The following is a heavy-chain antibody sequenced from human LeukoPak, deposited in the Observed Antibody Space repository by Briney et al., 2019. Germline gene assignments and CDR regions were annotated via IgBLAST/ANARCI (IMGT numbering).Heavy chain of an antibody. D-gene: IGHD3-10*01. Sequence: GGSLRLSCAASGFTFSSYSMNWVRQAPGKGLEWVSSISSSSSYIYYADSVKGRFTISRDNAKNSLYLQMNSLRAEDTAVYFCARDRRGEKSQYNCFDPWGQGTLVTVSS. V-gene: IGHV3-21*01. J-gene: IGHJ5*02. CDR3: ARDRRGEKSQYNCFDP. CDR1: GFTFSSYS. CDR2: ISSSSSYI.